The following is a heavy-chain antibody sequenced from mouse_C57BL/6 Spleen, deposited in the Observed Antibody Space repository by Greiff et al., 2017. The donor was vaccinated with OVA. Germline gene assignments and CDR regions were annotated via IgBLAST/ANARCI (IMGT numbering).Heavy chain of an antibody. J-gene: IGHJ4*01. V-gene: IGHV3-6*01. CDR1: GYSITSGYY. CDR3: ARGGNSYAMDY. D-gene: IGHD2-1*01. CDR2: ISYDGSH. Sequence: EVHLVESGPGLVKPSQSLSLTCSVTGYSITSGYYWNWIRQFPGNKLEWMGYISYDGSHNYNPSLKNRISITRDTSKNQFFLKLNSVTTEDTATYYCARGGNSYAMDYWGQGTAVTVSS.